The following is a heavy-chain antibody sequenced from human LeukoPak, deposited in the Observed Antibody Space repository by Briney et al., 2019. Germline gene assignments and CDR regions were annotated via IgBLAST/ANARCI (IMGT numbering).Heavy chain of an antibody. CDR3: ARAFLVGYSPEEYFFDY. CDR2: IYHFGTT. J-gene: IGHJ4*02. V-gene: IGHV4-4*02. Sequence: SETLSLTCTVSGGSISSSNWWGWVRQPPGKGLECIGEIYHFGTTNYNPSLKGRVTISVDKSKNQFSLKLDSVTAADTAVYYCARAFLVGYSPEEYFFDYWGQRTLVTVSS. CDR1: GGSISSSNW. D-gene: IGHD2-15*01.